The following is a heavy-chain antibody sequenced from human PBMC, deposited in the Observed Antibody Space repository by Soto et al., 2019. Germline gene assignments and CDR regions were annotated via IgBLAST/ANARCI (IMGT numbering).Heavy chain of an antibody. Sequence: PRGSLRLSCAASGFTFSSYSMNWVRQAPGKGLEWVSSISSSSSYIYYADSVKGRFTISRDNAKNSLYLQMNSLRAEDTAVYYCARDGIAWELRNMAFDIWGQGTMVTVSS. CDR1: GFTFSSYS. CDR2: ISSSSSYI. V-gene: IGHV3-21*01. J-gene: IGHJ3*02. D-gene: IGHD1-26*01. CDR3: ARDGIAWELRNMAFDI.